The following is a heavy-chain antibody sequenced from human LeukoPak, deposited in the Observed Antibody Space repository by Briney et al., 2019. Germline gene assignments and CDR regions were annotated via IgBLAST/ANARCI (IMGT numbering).Heavy chain of an antibody. CDR1: RFTFSSYA. CDR2: ISYDGSNK. V-gene: IGHV3-30*04. CDR3: ASQSSDSSGWYGDY. J-gene: IGHJ4*02. D-gene: IGHD6-19*01. Sequence: GGSLRLSCAASRFTFSSYAMSWVRQAPGKGLEWVAVISYDGSNKYYADSVKGRFTISRDNSKNTLYLQMNSLRAEDTAVYYCASQSSDSSGWYGDYWGQGTLVTVSS.